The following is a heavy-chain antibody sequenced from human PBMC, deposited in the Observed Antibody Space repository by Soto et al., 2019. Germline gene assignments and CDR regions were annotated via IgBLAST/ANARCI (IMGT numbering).Heavy chain of an antibody. CDR1: GGSISSGGYS. Sequence: PSETPSLTCAVSGGSISSGGYSWSWIRQPPGKGLEWIGYIYHSGSTYYNPSLKSRVTVSVDRSKNQFSLKLSSVTAADTAVYYCARARYSGSYLPHFDYWGQGTLVTVSS. CDR3: ARARYSGSYLPHFDY. D-gene: IGHD1-26*01. V-gene: IGHV4-30-2*01. CDR2: IYHSGST. J-gene: IGHJ4*02.